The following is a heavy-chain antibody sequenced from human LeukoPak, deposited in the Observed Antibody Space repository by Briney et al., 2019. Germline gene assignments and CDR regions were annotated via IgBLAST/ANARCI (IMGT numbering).Heavy chain of an antibody. CDR3: AKDAVFGDYEWVFDY. V-gene: IGHV3-30*18. CDR1: GFTFSAYA. J-gene: IGHJ4*02. CDR2: ISYDGSNK. D-gene: IGHD4-17*01. Sequence: GGSLRLSCEASGFTFSAYAMTWVRQAPGKGLEWVATISYDGSNKYYADSVKGRFTISRDNSKNTLYLQMNSLRAEDTALYYCAKDAVFGDYEWVFDYWGQGTLVTVSS.